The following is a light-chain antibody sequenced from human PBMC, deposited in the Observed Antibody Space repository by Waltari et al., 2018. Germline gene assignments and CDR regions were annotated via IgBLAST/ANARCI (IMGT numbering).Light chain of an antibody. CDR2: DAS. CDR3: QHYVGSPPLYT. V-gene: IGKV3-20*01. J-gene: IGKJ2*01. Sequence: EIVLTQSPGTLSLSPGERATLSCRASQSVSSSYLAWYQQKPGQAPRLLIYDASSSATGIPDRFSGSGSGTDFTLTISRLEPEDFAMYFCQHYVGSPPLYTFGQGTKLEIK. CDR1: QSVSSSY.